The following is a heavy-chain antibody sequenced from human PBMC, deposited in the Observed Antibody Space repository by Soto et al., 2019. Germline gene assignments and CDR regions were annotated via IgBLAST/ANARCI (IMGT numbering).Heavy chain of an antibody. J-gene: IGHJ4*02. CDR1: GGSISSGGYY. D-gene: IGHD3-10*01. CDR2: IYYSGST. Sequence: QVQLQESGPGLVKPSQTLSLTCTVSGGSISSGGYYWSWIRQHPGKGLEWIGYIYYSGSTYYKTSRKSRVTISVDPSKNQFSLKLSSVTAADTAVYYCARAYGAITMVRGVITRFDYWGQGTLVTVSS. V-gene: IGHV4-31*03. CDR3: ARAYGAITMVRGVITRFDY.